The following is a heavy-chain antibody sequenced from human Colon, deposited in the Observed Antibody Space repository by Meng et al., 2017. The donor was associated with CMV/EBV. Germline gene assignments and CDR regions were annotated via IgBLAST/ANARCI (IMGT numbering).Heavy chain of an antibody. V-gene: IGHV1-8*03. CDR2: MNPNSGNT. Sequence: KVSCKASGYTFTSYDITWVQQATGQGLEWMGWMNPNSGNTGYAQKFQGRVTITRNTSISTAYMELSSLRSEDTAVYYCAHLGGSYRAWGQGTLVTVSS. CDR3: AHLGGSYRA. CDR1: GYTFTSYD. D-gene: IGHD3-16*02. J-gene: IGHJ5*02.